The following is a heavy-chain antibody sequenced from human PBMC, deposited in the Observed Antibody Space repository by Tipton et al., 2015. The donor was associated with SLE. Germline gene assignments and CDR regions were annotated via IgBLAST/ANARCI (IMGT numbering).Heavy chain of an antibody. CDR1: GGSISSNNFF. CDR3: ARHWGAYENPYYFDY. CDR2: IYYSGSA. J-gene: IGHJ4*02. V-gene: IGHV4-31*03. D-gene: IGHD3-16*01. Sequence: TLSLTCTVSGGSISSNNFFWSWLRQHPGKGLEWIGYIYYSGSAFYNPSLKSRVTMSVDTSKNQFFIRLSSATAADTAVYYCARHWGAYENPYYFDYWGQGTLVTVSS.